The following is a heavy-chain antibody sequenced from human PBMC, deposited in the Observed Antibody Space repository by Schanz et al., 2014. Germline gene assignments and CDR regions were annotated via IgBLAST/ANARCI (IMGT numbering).Heavy chain of an antibody. Sequence: QVQLVESGGGVVQPGRSLRLSCAASGFTFRSYGMHWVRQAPGKGLEWVALISYDGSSKNHADSVQGRFTISRDNSKNALYLQMDSLRAEDTAVYYCARGMITMVRGGDVGAFDMWGQGTMVTVSS. D-gene: IGHD3-10*01. CDR3: ARGMITMVRGGDVGAFDM. V-gene: IGHV3-33*01. CDR2: ISYDGSSK. J-gene: IGHJ3*02. CDR1: GFTFRSYG.